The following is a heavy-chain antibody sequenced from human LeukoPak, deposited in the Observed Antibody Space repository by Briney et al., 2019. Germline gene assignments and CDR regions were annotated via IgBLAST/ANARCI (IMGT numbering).Heavy chain of an antibody. CDR2: ISYDGSNK. CDR3: AKDVGRVGASPFDY. Sequence: GGSLRLSCAASGFTFSSYGMHWVRQAPDKGLEWVAAISYDGSNKYYTDSVKGRFTISRDNSKNTLSLQMNSLRAEDTAVYYCAKDVGRVGASPFDYWGQGTLVTVSS. CDR1: GFTFSSYG. D-gene: IGHD1-26*01. V-gene: IGHV3-30*18. J-gene: IGHJ4*02.